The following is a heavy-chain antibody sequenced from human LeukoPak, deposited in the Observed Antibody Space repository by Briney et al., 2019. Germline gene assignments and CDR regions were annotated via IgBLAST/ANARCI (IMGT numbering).Heavy chain of an antibody. D-gene: IGHD1-26*01. CDR1: GFTFSSYA. Sequence: PGGSLRLSCAASGFTFSSYAMHWVRQAPGKGLEWVAVIAYDGSNTYYADSVKGRFTISRDNAKNSLYLQMNSLRAEDTAVYYCARDRVGATRGYYYYYYGMDVWGQGTTVTVSS. CDR2: IAYDGSNT. J-gene: IGHJ6*02. CDR3: ARDRVGATRGYYYYYYGMDV. V-gene: IGHV3-30-3*01.